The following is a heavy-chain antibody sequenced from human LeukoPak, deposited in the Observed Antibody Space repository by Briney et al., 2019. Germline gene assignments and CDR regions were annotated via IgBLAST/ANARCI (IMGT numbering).Heavy chain of an antibody. D-gene: IGHD3-16*01. J-gene: IGHJ5*02. CDR2: IIPLLGIA. CDR1: GGTFISYA. Sequence: PGASVQFSCKASGGTFISYAICGVRQAPGQGLEWMGRIIPLLGIANYAQKFQGRLTITAYKSTSTAYMELSSLRSEDTAVYYCARQWGVRKLCFDHWGQGTLVTVSS. CDR3: ARQWGVRKLCFDH. V-gene: IGHV1-69*04.